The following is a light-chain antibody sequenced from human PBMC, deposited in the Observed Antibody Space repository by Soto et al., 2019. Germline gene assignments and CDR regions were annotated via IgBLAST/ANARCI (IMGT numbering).Light chain of an antibody. J-gene: IGKJ2*01. Sequence: DTQMTQSPSSLPASVGDRVTITCRASQSINTYLNWYQQKPGEAPNLLIYAASSLQSGVPPRFSGSGSETHFTLTINSLQPEDFATYYCQQTASIPYTFGQGT. V-gene: IGKV1-39*01. CDR2: AAS. CDR1: QSINTY. CDR3: QQTASIPYT.